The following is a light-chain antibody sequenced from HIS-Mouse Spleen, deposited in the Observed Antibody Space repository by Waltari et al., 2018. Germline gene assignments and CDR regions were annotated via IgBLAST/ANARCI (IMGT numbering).Light chain of an antibody. CDR2: DDS. CDR1: NIGSKS. Sequence: SYVLTQPPSVSVAPGKTARITCGGNNIGSKSVHWYQQKPGQAPVLIVYDDSGRPSGIPERFSGSNSGHTAALTISRVEAGDEADYYCQVWDSNSDHVVFGGGTKLTVL. V-gene: IGLV3-21*03. CDR3: QVWDSNSDHVV. J-gene: IGLJ2*01.